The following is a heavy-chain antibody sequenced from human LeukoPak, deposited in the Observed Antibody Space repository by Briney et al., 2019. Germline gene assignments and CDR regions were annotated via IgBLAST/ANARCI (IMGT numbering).Heavy chain of an antibody. D-gene: IGHD3-10*01. J-gene: IGHJ6*03. CDR3: ARDHRGFYYGSGNYYYLDV. CDR1: GGTYNNYA. V-gene: IGHV1-69*01. CDR2: ILPVFGTS. Sequence: SVKASCKASGGTYNNYAITWVRQAPGQGLEWVGGILPVFGTSNYAQRFQGRVTITADESTGTTYMELSSLRAEETAVYYCARDHRGFYYGSGNYYYLDVWGKGTTVTVSS.